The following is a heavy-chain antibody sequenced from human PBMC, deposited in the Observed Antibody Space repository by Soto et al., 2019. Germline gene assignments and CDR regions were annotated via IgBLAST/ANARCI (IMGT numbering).Heavy chain of an antibody. D-gene: IGHD6-13*01. CDR3: AHRRGGSSSWSYFDY. Sequence: QITLKESGPTLVKPTQTLTLTCTISGFSVSTIGVGVGWIRQPPGKALEWLALIYWDDDKRYSPSLKSRLTITKDSSKNQVVLTMTNMDPVDTATYYCAHRRGGSSSWSYFDYWGQGTLVTVSS. V-gene: IGHV2-5*02. CDR2: IYWDDDK. CDR1: GFSVSTIGVG. J-gene: IGHJ4*02.